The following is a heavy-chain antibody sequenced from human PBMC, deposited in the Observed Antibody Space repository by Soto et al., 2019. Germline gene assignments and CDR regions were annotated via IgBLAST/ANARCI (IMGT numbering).Heavy chain of an antibody. J-gene: IGHJ3*02. CDR1: GYTFTGYY. D-gene: IGHD2-15*01. CDR3: ARDRYCSGGSCHSDAFDI. CDR2: IDPNSGGT. Sequence: ASVKVSCKASGYTFTGYYMHWVRQAPGQGLEWMGWIDPNSGGTSYAQKFQGWVTMTRDTSISTAYMELSRLRSDDTAVYYCARDRYCSGGSCHSDAFDIWGQGTMVTVSS. V-gene: IGHV1-2*04.